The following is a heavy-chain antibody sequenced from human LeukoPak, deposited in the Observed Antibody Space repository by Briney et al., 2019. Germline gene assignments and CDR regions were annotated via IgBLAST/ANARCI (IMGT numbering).Heavy chain of an antibody. CDR3: ARHDTVTSTDC. CDR1: GYSFTSYW. D-gene: IGHD4-17*01. Sequence: GESLQISCKGSGYSFTSYWIGWVRQLPGKGLEWMGIIYPGDSDARYSPSFQGQVTMSADKSISTVYLQWSSLKASDTATYYCARHDTVTSTDCWGQGTLVTVSS. V-gene: IGHV5-51*01. J-gene: IGHJ4*02. CDR2: IYPGDSDA.